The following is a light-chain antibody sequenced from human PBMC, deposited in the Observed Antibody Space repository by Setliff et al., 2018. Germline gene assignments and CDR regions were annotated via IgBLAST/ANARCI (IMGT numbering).Light chain of an antibody. J-gene: IGLJ1*01. V-gene: IGLV2-14*03. CDR1: SSDVGGYNY. Sequence: QSALTQPASVSGSPGQSITISCTGTSSDVGGYNYVSWYQQHPGKAPKLMIYDVSNRPSGVSNRFSGSKSANTASLTISGLQAEDEADYYCSSYAGSSTLYVFRTGTKVTV. CDR3: SSYAGSSTLYV. CDR2: DVS.